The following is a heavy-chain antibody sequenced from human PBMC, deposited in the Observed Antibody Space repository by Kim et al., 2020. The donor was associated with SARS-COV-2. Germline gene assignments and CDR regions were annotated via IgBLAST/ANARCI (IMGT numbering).Heavy chain of an antibody. V-gene: IGHV3-48*03. CDR3: ARDWRTRLIVGTTPFDY. D-gene: IGHD1-26*01. Sequence: SVKGRFSISRDNAKNSLYLQMNSLRAEDTALYYCARDWRTRLIVGTTPFDYWGQGTLVTVSS. J-gene: IGHJ4*02.